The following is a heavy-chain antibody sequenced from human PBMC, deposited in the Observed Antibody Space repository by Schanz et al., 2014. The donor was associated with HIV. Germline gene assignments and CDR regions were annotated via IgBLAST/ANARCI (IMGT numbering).Heavy chain of an antibody. CDR1: GFTFDDYA. V-gene: IGHV3-9*01. CDR2: ISWNSGSI. CDR3: VSPYSSGWYTPPFHY. Sequence: EVQLVESGGCLVQPGRSLRLSCAASGFTFDDYAMHWVRQAPGKGLEWVSCISWNSGSIGYADSVKGRFTISRDNAKSSLYLEINSLRAEDTAVYYCVSPYSSGWYTPPFHYWGQGTLVTVSA. D-gene: IGHD6-13*01. J-gene: IGHJ4*02.